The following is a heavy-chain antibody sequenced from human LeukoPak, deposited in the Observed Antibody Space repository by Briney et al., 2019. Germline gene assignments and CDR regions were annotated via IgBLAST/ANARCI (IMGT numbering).Heavy chain of an antibody. D-gene: IGHD3-9*01. CDR1: GLSLDDYA. Sequence: GGSLRLPCVGSGLSLDDYAMHWVRQVPRKGLECVSSISWDSGSRAYADSVRGRFTSSRDNAKNSLYLQMNSLRPEDTAFYYCIKDMGFDLLKDAFHIWGQGTLVTVSS. J-gene: IGHJ3*02. V-gene: IGHV3-9*01. CDR2: ISWDSGSR. CDR3: IKDMGFDLLKDAFHI.